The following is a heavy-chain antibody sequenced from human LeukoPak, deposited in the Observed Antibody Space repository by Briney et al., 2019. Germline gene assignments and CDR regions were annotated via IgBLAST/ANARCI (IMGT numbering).Heavy chain of an antibody. J-gene: IGHJ5*02. CDR2: MNPDTGNT. CDR3: ARSPDRYYDILTGYYNIWLDP. Sequence: ASVKVSCKASGYTFTNYDINWVRQATGQGLEWLGWMNPDTGNTDSAQKLQGRVTMTRNTSISTAYMELSSLRSDDTAVYYCARSPDRYYDILTGYYNIWLDPWGQGSLVTVSS. V-gene: IGHV1-8*01. D-gene: IGHD3-9*01. CDR1: GYTFTNYD.